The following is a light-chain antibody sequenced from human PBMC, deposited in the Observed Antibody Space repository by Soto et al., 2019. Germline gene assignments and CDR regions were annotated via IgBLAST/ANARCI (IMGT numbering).Light chain of an antibody. J-gene: IGKJ4*01. CDR3: HQYGSFPA. Sequence: ETVLTQSPGTLSLSPGERATLSCRASQSVSSSYLAWYQQKPGQAPRLLIYGASSRATGIPVRFSGSGSGTDFTLTISRLEPDDFAVYYCHQYGSFPAFGGVTNVEIK. CDR2: GAS. CDR1: QSVSSSY. V-gene: IGKV3-20*01.